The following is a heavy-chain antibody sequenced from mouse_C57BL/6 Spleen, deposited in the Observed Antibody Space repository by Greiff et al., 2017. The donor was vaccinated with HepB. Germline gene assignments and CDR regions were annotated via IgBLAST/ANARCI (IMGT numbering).Heavy chain of an antibody. J-gene: IGHJ2*01. CDR3: ARRGDGYYFDY. CDR1: GFTFSDYG. CDR2: ISNLAYSI. V-gene: IGHV5-15*01. Sequence: EVHLVESGGGLVQPGGSLKLSCAASGFTFSDYGMAWVRQAPRKGPEWVAFISNLAYSIYYADTVTGRFTISRENAKNTLYLEMSSLRSEDTAMYYCARRGDGYYFDYWGQGTTLTVSS. D-gene: IGHD2-3*01.